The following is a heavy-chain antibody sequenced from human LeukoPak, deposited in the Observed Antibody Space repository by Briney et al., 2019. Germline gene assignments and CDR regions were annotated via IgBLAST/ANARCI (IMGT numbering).Heavy chain of an antibody. J-gene: IGHJ5*02. CDR3: AKGGWSSCFDP. CDR1: GFTFSTYT. Sequence: GGSLRLSCVASGFTFSTYTMTWVRQAPGKGLEWVSAVSGGGGSTFYADSVKGRFTISRDNSKNTLYLQMNSLTAEDTAVYYCAKGGWSSCFDPWGQGTLVTVSS. CDR2: VSGGGGST. V-gene: IGHV3-23*01.